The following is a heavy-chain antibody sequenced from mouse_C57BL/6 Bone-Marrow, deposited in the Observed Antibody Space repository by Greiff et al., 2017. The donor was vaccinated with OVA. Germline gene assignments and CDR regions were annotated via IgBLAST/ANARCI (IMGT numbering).Heavy chain of an antibody. V-gene: IGHV1-69*01. CDR3: AGGPSFDY. CDR1: GYTFTSYW. CDR2: IDPSDSYI. D-gene: IGHD1-1*02. J-gene: IGHJ2*01. Sequence: QVQLKQPGAELVMPGASVKLSCKASGYTFTSYWMHWVKQRPGQGLEWIGEIDPSDSYINYNQKFKGKSTLTVDKSSSTAYMQLSSLTSEDSAVYYCAGGPSFDYWGQGTTLTVSS.